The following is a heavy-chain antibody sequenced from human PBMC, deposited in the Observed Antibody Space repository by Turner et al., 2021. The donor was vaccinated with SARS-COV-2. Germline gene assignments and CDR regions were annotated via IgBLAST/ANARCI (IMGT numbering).Heavy chain of an antibody. CDR1: GGSINTSPYY. CDR3: ASRRGGSAAYNP. CDR2: SYYSGRT. Sequence: QLPLQESGPGLVKPSETLSVTCTVPGGSINTSPYYWGWIRQPPGKGLEGIGNSYYSGRTYDKPSLKSRIIISIDTSKNQFSLQVTSVTAADTAIYYFASRRGGSAAYNPWGQGTLVTVSS. V-gene: IGHV4-39*01. J-gene: IGHJ5*02. D-gene: IGHD6-13*01.